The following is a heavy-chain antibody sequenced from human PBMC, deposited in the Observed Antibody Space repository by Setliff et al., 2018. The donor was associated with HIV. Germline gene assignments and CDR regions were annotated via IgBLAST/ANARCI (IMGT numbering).Heavy chain of an antibody. J-gene: IGHJ6*03. CDR2: ISAYNGNT. V-gene: IGHV1-18*01. CDR1: GYTFTSYG. D-gene: IGHD3-3*01. CDR3: ARQFLDWSNDYYSRYYMDV. Sequence: ASVKVSCKASGYTFTSYGISWVRQAPGQGLEWMGWISAYNGNTHYAQRLQGRVTMTTDTSARTAYMELRSLRSDDTAVYYCARQFLDWSNDYYSRYYMDVWGKGPRSPSP.